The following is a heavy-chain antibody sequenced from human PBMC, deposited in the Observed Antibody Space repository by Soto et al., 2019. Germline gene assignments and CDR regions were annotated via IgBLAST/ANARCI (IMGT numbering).Heavy chain of an antibody. CDR1: RGSISSYY. Sequence: QVQLQESGPGLVKPSETLSLTCTVSRGSISSYYWSWIRQPPGKGLEWIGYMYYSGSTNYNPSLKSRVTISIDTSRNQFSLKLSSVTAADTAVYYCARGTFGVVKDWGQGTLVTVSS. D-gene: IGHD3-3*01. CDR3: ARGTFGVVKD. V-gene: IGHV4-59*01. J-gene: IGHJ4*02. CDR2: MYYSGST.